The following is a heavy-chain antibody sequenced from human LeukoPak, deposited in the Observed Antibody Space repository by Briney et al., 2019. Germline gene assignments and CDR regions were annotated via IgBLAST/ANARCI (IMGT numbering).Heavy chain of an antibody. CDR3: ARGLGGSSGCFGY. J-gene: IGHJ4*02. CDR2: FYYSGST. V-gene: IGHV4-59*01. D-gene: IGHD6-19*01. CDR1: GGSISSYY. Sequence: PSETLSLTRPVTGGSISSYYWSWIRQPPGKGLEWIGYFYYSGSTNYNPSLKSRVTISVDTSKNQLSLKLSSVTAADTAVYYCARGLGGSSGCFGYWGQGTLVTVSS.